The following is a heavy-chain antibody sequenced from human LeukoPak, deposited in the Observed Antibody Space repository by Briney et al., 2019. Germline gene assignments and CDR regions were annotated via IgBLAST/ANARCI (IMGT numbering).Heavy chain of an antibody. Sequence: SWVRQAPGKGLEWIGYIYHSGSTYYNPSLRSRVTISVDRSKNQFSLKLSSVTAADTAVYYCARDSNYYGMDVWGQGTTVTVSS. CDR2: IYHSGST. V-gene: IGHV4-30-2*01. J-gene: IGHJ6*02. CDR3: ARDSNYYGMDV.